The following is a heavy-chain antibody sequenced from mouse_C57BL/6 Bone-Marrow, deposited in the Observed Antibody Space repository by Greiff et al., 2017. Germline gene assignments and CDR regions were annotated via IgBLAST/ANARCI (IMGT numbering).Heavy chain of an antibody. D-gene: IGHD4-1*01. J-gene: IGHJ2*01. CDR3: ARYRTEFDY. CDR2: IRNKANGYTT. V-gene: IGHV7-3*01. Sequence: EVKLMESGGGLVQPGGSLSLSCAASGFTFTDYYMSWVRQPPGKALEWLGFIRNKANGYTTEYSASVKGRFTISRDNSQSILYLQMNALRAEDSATYYCARYRTEFDYWGQGTTLTVSS. CDR1: GFTFTDYY.